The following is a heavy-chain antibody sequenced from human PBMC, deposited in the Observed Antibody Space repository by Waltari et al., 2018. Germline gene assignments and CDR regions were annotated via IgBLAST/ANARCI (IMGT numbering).Heavy chain of an antibody. V-gene: IGHV3-23*01. D-gene: IGHD3-10*01. CDR3: AKDRGSGRIFFDS. Sequence: EVQLLESGGDLIEPGGSLRLSCAASGFTFSHFAMTWVRQAPGKRWKWVSFIRGSVGTSNYTDPVQGRFTVSRDNSDNTLYLQMNNLRADDTGIYYCAKDRGSGRIFFDSWGRGTLVVVSS. CDR2: IRGSVGTS. J-gene: IGHJ4*02. CDR1: GFTFSHFA.